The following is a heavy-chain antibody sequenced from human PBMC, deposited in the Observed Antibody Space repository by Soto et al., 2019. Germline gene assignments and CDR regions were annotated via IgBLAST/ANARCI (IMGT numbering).Heavy chain of an antibody. CDR1: GGSITSGGSF. CDR3: ARGGASSKWFAP. D-gene: IGHD2-15*01. CDR2: IGSSGAT. Sequence: QVHLQESGPGLVRPSQTLSLTCTVSGGSITSGGSFWSWIRQHPGKGPEWIAFIGSSGATSYNPSLASRVTISDDTYKSQFSLNLRSVTAADTAVYYCARGGASSKWFAPWGQGTLVTVSS. V-gene: IGHV4-31*03. J-gene: IGHJ5*02.